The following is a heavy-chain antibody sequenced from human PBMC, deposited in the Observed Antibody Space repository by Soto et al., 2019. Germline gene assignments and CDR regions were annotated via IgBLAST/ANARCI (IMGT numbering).Heavy chain of an antibody. Sequence: EVQLLESGGGLVQPGGSLRLSCAASGFTFSSYAMGWVRQAPGKGLEWVSVVSDSGGTTYYADSVKGRFTISRDNSKDTLYLQMNSLRAEDTALYYCAKDATRTSGWYYFDYWGQGTLVAVSS. V-gene: IGHV3-23*01. CDR2: VSDSGGTT. D-gene: IGHD6-19*01. CDR3: AKDATRTSGWYYFDY. J-gene: IGHJ4*02. CDR1: GFTFSSYA.